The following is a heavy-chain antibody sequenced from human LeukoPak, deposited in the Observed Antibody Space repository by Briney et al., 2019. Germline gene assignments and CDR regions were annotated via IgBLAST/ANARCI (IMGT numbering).Heavy chain of an antibody. V-gene: IGHV3-11*01. D-gene: IGHD4-17*01. CDR1: GFTFSDYY. CDR3: ARPRNDNGDDYFHF. CDR2: IVSSGSIK. Sequence: PGGSLRLSCAASGFTFSDYYMSWIRQAPGKGLEWISYIVSSGSIKSYADSVKGRFTVSRDNGKKSLYLQMNSLRVEDTAVYYCARPRNDNGDDYFHFWGQGTLVTVSS. J-gene: IGHJ4*02.